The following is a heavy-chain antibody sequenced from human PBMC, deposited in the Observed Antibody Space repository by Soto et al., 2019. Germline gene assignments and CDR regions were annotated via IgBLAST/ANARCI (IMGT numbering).Heavy chain of an antibody. CDR1: GYTFTSYA. J-gene: IGHJ4*02. V-gene: IGHV1-3*01. CDR2: INGGNGDT. CDR3: ARGPLSLYSADFR. D-gene: IGHD1-26*01. Sequence: QVQLVQSGAEVKKPGASVRISCRTSGYTFTSYAITWLRHAPGQRLEWMGWINGGNGDTKYSQKFQDRLSITRDTSATTVSLGLISLTSEDTAIYYCARGPLSLYSADFRWGQGTLVTVSS.